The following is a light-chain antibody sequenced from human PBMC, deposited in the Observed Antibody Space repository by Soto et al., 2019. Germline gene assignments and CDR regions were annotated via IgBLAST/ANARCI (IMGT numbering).Light chain of an antibody. CDR2: DVS. Sequence: QSALTQPRSVSGSPGQSVTISCTGTSSDVGGYNYGSWYQQHPGKAPKLMIYDVSKRPSGVPDRFSGSKSGNTASLTISGLQAEDEADYYCCSYAGSYTSPYVFGTGSKVTVL. J-gene: IGLJ1*01. CDR3: CSYAGSYTSPYV. CDR1: SSDVGGYNY. V-gene: IGLV2-11*01.